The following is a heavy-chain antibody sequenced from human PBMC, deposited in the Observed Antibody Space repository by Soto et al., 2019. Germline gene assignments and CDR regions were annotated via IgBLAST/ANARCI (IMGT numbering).Heavy chain of an antibody. CDR2: ISFDGNNM. V-gene: IGHV3-30*03. D-gene: IGHD3-3*01. J-gene: IGHJ6*02. CDR1: GFTFSSYG. CDR3: ARDLYYDFWSGYLGSGFSYYYYGMDV. Sequence: QPGGSLRLSCAASGFTFSSYGMHWVRRAPGKGLQWVAVISFDGNNMNYVDSVKGRFTISRDNSKNTLYLQMNSLRPEDTAVYYCARDLYYDFWSGYLGSGFSYYYYGMDVWGQGTTVTVSS.